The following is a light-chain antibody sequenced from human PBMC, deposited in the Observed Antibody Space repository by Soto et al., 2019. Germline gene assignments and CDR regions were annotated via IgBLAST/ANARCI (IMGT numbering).Light chain of an antibody. CDR3: QHYDNWPRWA. CDR2: GAS. Sequence: EIVVTQSRATLSVSPLERSTLSCRASESVSSHLAWYQQKPGQAPSLLIYGASTRATGVPARFTGSGSGTDFTLTITSLQSEDVGVYYCQHYDNWPRWAFGQGTKVDIK. CDR1: ESVSSH. V-gene: IGKV3-15*01. J-gene: IGKJ1*01.